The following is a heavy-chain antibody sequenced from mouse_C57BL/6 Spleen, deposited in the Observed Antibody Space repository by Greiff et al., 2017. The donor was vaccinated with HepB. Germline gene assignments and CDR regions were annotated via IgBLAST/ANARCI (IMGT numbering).Heavy chain of an antibody. V-gene: IGHV14-4*01. CDR1: GFNIKDDY. Sequence: EVQLQQSGAELVRPGASVKLSCTASGFNIKDDYMHWVKQRPEQGLEWIGWIDPENGDTEYASKFQGKATITADTSSNTAYLQLSSLTSEDTAVYYCTTRGGSLDYWGQGTTLTVSS. J-gene: IGHJ2*01. CDR3: TTRGGSLDY. CDR2: IDPENGDT.